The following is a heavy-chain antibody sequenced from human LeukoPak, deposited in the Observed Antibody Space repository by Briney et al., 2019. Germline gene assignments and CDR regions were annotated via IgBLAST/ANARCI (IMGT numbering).Heavy chain of an antibody. D-gene: IGHD2-2*01. CDR3: AGDLKGQYQDAFDI. CDR1: GFTFSSYS. Sequence: PPGGSLRLSCAASGFTFSSYSMNWVRQAPGKGLEWVSYISSSSSTIYYADSVKGRFTISRDNAKNSLYLQMNSLRAEDTAVYYCAGDLKGQYQDAFDIWGQGTMVTVSS. J-gene: IGHJ3*02. CDR2: ISSSSSTI. V-gene: IGHV3-48*01.